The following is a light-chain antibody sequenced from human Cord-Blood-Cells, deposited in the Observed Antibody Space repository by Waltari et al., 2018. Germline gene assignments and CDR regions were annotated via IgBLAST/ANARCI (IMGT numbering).Light chain of an antibody. CDR2: AAS. V-gene: IGKV1-39*01. CDR3: QQSYSTPQT. CDR1: QSIRSY. Sequence: DTQMIQSPSSLSESVGDRVTITCRASQSIRSYLNWYQQKQGKAPKLLIYAASSLQSGVPSRFSGSGSGTDFTLTISSLQPEDFATYYCQQSYSTPQTFGQGTKVEIK. J-gene: IGKJ1*01.